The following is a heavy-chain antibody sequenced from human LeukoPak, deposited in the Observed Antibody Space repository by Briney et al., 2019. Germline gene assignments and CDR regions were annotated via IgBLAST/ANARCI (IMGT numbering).Heavy chain of an antibody. CDR2: MNPNSGNT. Sequence: GASVKVSCKASGYTFTSYDINWVRQATGQGLEWMGWMNPNSGNTGYAQKFQGRVTMTRNTSISTAYMELSSLRSEDTAVYYCARTYWGELRYFDWLYTPVVNYYYMDVWGKGTTVTVSS. CDR3: ARTYWGELRYFDWLYTPVVNYYYMDV. V-gene: IGHV1-8*01. CDR1: GYTFTSYD. D-gene: IGHD3-9*01. J-gene: IGHJ6*03.